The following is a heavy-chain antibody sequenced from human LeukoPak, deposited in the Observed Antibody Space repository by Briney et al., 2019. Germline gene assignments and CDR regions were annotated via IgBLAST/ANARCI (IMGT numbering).Heavy chain of an antibody. CDR3: VRSAVVIISPGAFDI. Sequence: SETLSLTCTVSGGSISSYYWSWIRQPPGKGLEWIGYIYYSGSTNYNPSLKSRVTISVDTSKNQFSLKLSSVTAADTAVYYCVRSAVVIISPGAFDIWGQGTMVTVSS. V-gene: IGHV4-59*01. CDR1: GGSISSYY. J-gene: IGHJ3*02. CDR2: IYYSGST. D-gene: IGHD3-3*01.